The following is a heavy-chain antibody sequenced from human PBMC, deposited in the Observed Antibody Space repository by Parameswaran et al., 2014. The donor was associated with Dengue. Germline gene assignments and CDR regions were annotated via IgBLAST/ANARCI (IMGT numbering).Heavy chain of an antibody. CDR2: INHSGST. D-gene: IGHD4-23*01. J-gene: IGHJ6*02. V-gene: IGHV4-34*01. CDR3: ARPSRGGNSYYYYYGMDV. Sequence: RWIRQPPGKGLEWIGEINHSGSTNYNPSLKSRVTISVDTSKNQFSLKLSSVTAADTAVYYCARPSRGGNSYYYYYGMDVWGQGTTVTVSS.